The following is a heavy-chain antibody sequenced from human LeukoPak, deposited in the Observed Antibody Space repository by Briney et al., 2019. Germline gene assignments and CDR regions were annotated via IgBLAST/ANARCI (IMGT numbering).Heavy chain of an antibody. CDR1: GFTFTSFW. J-gene: IGHJ5*02. CDR3: ATAPAAADSS. Sequence: GGSLRLSCAASGFTFTSFWMTWVRQSPGKGLEWVTNINRDGTKTTYVDSVKGRFTISRDNAKNSLFLHMSSLRAEDTAVYYCATAPAAADSSWGQGTLFAVSS. V-gene: IGHV3-7*01. D-gene: IGHD6-13*01. CDR2: INRDGTKT.